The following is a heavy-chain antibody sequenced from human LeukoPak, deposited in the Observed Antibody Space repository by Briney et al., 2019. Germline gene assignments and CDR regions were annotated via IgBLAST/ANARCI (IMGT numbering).Heavy chain of an antibody. J-gene: IGHJ4*02. CDR3: AKDMGVPDATATYYFDY. Sequence: PGGSLRLSCAASGFTFSSYSMNWVRQAPGKGLEWVSSISSSSSYIYYADSVKGRFTISRDNSKNTLYLQMSSLRAADTAVYYCAKDMGVPDATATYYFDYWGQGTLVTVSS. V-gene: IGHV3-21*06. D-gene: IGHD2-2*01. CDR1: GFTFSSYS. CDR2: ISSSSSYI.